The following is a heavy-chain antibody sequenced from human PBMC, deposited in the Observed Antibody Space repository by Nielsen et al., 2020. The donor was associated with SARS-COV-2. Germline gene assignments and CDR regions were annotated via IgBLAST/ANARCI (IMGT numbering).Heavy chain of an antibody. CDR1: AGSISSNTW. D-gene: IGHD7-27*01. V-gene: IGHV4-4*02. CDR3: ARDCSCGLGSSPSYYFDY. CDR2: IYHLGTT. J-gene: IGHJ4*02. Sequence: SQTLSLTCALSAGSISSNTWWSWVRQPPGKGLEWIGEIYHLGTTNYSPSLTTRVTISVDKSKNQFSLELRSVTAADTAVYYCARDCSCGLGSSPSYYFDYWGQGTLVTVSS.